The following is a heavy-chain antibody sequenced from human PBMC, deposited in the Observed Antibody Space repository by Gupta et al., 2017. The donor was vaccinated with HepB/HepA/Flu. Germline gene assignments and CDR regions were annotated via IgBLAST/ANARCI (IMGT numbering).Heavy chain of an antibody. CDR2: IIPIFGTA. CDR1: GGTFRSYA. J-gene: IGHJ6*03. D-gene: IGHD3-3*01. V-gene: IGHV1-69*06. CDR3: ARVQAEGVTIFGVDNPPNYYYYYMDV. Sequence: QVQLVQSGAEVKKPESSVKVSCKASGGTFRSYAISWVRQAPGRGLGWMGGIIPIFGTANYAQKFQGRVTITADKSTSTAYMELSSLRSEDTAVYYCARVQAEGVTIFGVDNPPNYYYYYMDVWGKGTTVTVSS.